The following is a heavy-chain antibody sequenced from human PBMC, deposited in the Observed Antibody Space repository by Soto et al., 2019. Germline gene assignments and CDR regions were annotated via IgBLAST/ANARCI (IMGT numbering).Heavy chain of an antibody. CDR1: NYNFDSDG. J-gene: IGHJ6*02. CDR2: VYVSNGYT. Sequence: VQLVQSGGEVKKPGASVKVSCKTSNYNFDSDGITWVRQAPGQGLEWMGWVYVSNGYTNYAQKFEGRVTLTTDTSTRTVYMELRSLRSDDTAVYYCANRGNRLMDVWGQGTTVTVSS. V-gene: IGHV1-18*01. CDR3: ANRGNRLMDV.